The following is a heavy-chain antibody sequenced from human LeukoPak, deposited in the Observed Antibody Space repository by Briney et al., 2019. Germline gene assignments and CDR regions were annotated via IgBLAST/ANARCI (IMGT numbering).Heavy chain of an antibody. Sequence: SGGSLRLSCAASGFTFSSYWMHWVRQAPGQGLVWVSRITSDGTSTAYADSVKGRFTISRDNAKNTLYLQMNSLRAEDTAVYYCARVAGTYQASRCDYWGQGTLVTVSS. CDR1: GFTFSSYW. CDR3: ARVAGTYQASRCDY. D-gene: IGHD5-24*01. J-gene: IGHJ4*02. V-gene: IGHV3-74*01. CDR2: ITSDGTST.